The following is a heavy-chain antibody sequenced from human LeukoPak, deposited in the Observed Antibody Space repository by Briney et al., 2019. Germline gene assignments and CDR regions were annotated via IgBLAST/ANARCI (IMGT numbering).Heavy chain of an antibody. CDR3: ARRTGYYDGFDY. CDR2: IYYSGST. D-gene: IGHD3/OR15-3a*01. Sequence: SETLSLTCTVSGGSINNYWSWIRQPPGKGLELIGYIYYSGSTNYNPSLKSRVTMSVDTSKNQFSLKVNSVIAADTAVYYCARRTGYYDGFDYWGQGTLVTVSS. V-gene: IGHV4-59*01. CDR1: GGSINNY. J-gene: IGHJ4*02.